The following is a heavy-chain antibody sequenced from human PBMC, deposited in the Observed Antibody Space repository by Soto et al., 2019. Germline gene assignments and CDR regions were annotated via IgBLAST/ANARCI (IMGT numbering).Heavy chain of an antibody. CDR2: ISYDGSNK. V-gene: IGHV3-30*03. CDR1: GFTFSSYG. Sequence: QVQLVESGGGVVQPGRSLRLSCAASGFTFSSYGMHWVRQAPGKGLEWVAVISYDGSNKYYADSVKGRFTISRDNSKNTLYLQMNSLRAEDTAVYYCMTSQSGSYYFDYWGQGTLVTVSS. D-gene: IGHD6-25*01. CDR3: MTSQSGSYYFDY. J-gene: IGHJ4*02.